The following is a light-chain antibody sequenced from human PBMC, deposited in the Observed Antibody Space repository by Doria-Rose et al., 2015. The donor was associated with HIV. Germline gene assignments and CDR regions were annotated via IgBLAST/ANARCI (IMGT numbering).Light chain of an antibody. CDR1: QSVSNY. Sequence: TQSPSSLSASIGDRVTITCRASQSVSNYLNWYQQKLGKAPKLLIYAASSLQSGVPSRFSGSGSGTDFTLTISSLQPEDFATYYCQQSYSTPRTFGQGTKVEIK. V-gene: IGKV1-39*01. J-gene: IGKJ1*01. CDR3: QQSYSTPRT. CDR2: AAS.